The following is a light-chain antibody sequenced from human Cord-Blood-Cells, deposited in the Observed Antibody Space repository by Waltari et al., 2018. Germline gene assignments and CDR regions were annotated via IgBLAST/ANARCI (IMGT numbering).Light chain of an antibody. CDR2: EVS. V-gene: IGLV2-14*01. CDR1: SSDVGGYNY. CDR3: SSYTSSSTWV. J-gene: IGLJ3*02. Sequence: QSALTQPASVSGSPGQSITISCTGTSSDVGGYNYVSWYQQHPGQAPKLRISEVSNRPSGVSNRFCGSKSGNTASLTSSGLQAEDEADYYCSSYTSSSTWVFGGGTKLTVL.